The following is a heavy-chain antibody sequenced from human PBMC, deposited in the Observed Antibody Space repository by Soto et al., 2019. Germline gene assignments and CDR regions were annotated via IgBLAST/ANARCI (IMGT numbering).Heavy chain of an antibody. V-gene: IGHV1-69*02. D-gene: IGHD6-13*01. CDR1: GCTFSSYT. Sequence: SVKVSCKASGCTFSSYTISWVRQARGQGLEWMGRIVAISGNTNYAQKFQGRVTITGDKSTSTAYMELSSLRSEDTAVYYCAAAPQQQLVIDYWGQGTLVTVSS. CDR3: AAAPQQQLVIDY. J-gene: IGHJ4*02. CDR2: IVAISGNT.